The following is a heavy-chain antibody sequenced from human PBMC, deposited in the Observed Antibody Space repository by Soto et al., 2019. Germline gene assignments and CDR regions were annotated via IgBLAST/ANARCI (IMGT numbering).Heavy chain of an antibody. CDR3: ARGGGYCTPTSCAIDS. CDR2: IIPIFGTA. J-gene: IGHJ4*02. Sequence: SVKVSCKASGGTFSSYAISWVRQAPGQGLEWMGGIIPIFGTANYAQKFQGRVTITADESTSTAYMELSSLRSEDTAVYYCARGGGYCTPTSCAIDSWGRGTPVTVSS. V-gene: IGHV1-69*13. CDR1: GGTFSSYA. D-gene: IGHD2-8*01.